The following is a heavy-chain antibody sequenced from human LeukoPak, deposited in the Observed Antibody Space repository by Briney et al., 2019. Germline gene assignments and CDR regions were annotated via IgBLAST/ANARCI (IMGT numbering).Heavy chain of an antibody. J-gene: IGHJ4*02. D-gene: IGHD3-10*01. V-gene: IGHV3-21*01. CDR1: GFTFSSYT. CDR2: ISSSSSYI. Sequence: PGGSLRLSCAASGFTFSSYTMNWVRQAPGKGLQSVSAISSSSSYIYYADSVKGRFTISRDNAKNSLYLQTNSLRAEDTAVYYCARAGQEWFGELGFDQWGQGTLVIVSS. CDR3: ARAGQEWFGELGFDQ.